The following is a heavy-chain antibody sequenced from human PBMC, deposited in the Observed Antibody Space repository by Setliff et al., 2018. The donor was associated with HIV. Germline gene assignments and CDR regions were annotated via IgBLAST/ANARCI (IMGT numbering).Heavy chain of an antibody. V-gene: IGHV3-11*06. CDR1: GFTFSDYY. Sequence: PGGSLRLSCAASGFTFSDYYMSWIRQAPGKGLEWVSYISSSSSSYTNYADSVKGRFTISRDNAKNSLYLQMNSLRAEDTAVYYCARDKGGRYNWNYGDAFDIWGQGTMVTVSS. J-gene: IGHJ3*02. D-gene: IGHD1-7*01. CDR3: ARDKGGRYNWNYGDAFDI. CDR2: ISSSSSSYT.